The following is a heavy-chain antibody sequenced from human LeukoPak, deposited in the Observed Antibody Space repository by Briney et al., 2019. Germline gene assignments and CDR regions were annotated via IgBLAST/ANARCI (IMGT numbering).Heavy chain of an antibody. D-gene: IGHD2-15*01. CDR2: ISGIANAI. CDR1: GFTFTDYA. Sequence: GGSLRLSCAASGFTFTDYAMSWVRQAPGTGLEWVSAISGIANAISYASSVKGRFTISRDNSKNTLSLQMSSLRAEDTAVYYCVRHLATSGSYPLDYWGQGTLVTVSS. J-gene: IGHJ4*02. V-gene: IGHV3-23*01. CDR3: VRHLATSGSYPLDY.